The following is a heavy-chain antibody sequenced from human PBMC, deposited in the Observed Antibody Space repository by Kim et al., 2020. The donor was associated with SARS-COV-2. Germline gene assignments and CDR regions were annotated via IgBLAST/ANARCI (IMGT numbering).Heavy chain of an antibody. D-gene: IGHD3-9*01. J-gene: IGHJ5*02. CDR3: AHRVIDWLSFSFDP. V-gene: IGHV2-5*02. Sequence: SGPTLVKPTQTLTLTCTFSGFSLSTSGVGVGWIRQPPGKALEWLALIYWDDDKRYSPSLKSRLTITKDTSKNQVVLTMTNMDPVDTATYYCAHRVIDWLSFSFDPWGQGTLVTVSS. CDR2: IYWDDDK. CDR1: GFSLSTSGVG.